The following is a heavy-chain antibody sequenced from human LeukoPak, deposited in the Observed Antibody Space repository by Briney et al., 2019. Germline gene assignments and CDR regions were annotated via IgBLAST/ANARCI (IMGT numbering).Heavy chain of an antibody. CDR1: GFTFSSYG. Sequence: PGGSLRLSCAASGFTFSSYGMHWVRQAPGQGLEWVAVIWYDGSNKYYADSVKGRFTISRDNSKNTLYLQMNSLRAEDTAVYYCARGRYSSSWYYFDYWGQGTLVTVSS. CDR2: IWYDGSNK. CDR3: ARGRYSSSWYYFDY. V-gene: IGHV3-33*01. J-gene: IGHJ4*02. D-gene: IGHD6-13*01.